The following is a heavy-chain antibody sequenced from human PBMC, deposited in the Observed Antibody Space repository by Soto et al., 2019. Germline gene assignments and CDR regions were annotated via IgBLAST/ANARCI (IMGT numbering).Heavy chain of an antibody. D-gene: IGHD6-13*01. V-gene: IGHV4-4*07. CDR3: ARENYAAAAGTYRGHYYGMDV. J-gene: IGHJ6*02. Sequence: SETLSLTCNVSDGSISSYYWNWIRQPAGRGLEWIGRIYTSGSTSYNPSLKSRVTMSVDTSKNQFSLKLSSVTAADTAVYYCARENYAAAAGTYRGHYYGMDVWGQGTTVTVSS. CDR1: DGSISSYY. CDR2: IYTSGST.